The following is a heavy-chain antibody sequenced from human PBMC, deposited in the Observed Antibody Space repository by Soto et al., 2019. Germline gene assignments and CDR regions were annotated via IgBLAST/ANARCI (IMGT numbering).Heavy chain of an antibody. V-gene: IGHV1-18*01. J-gene: IGHJ3*02. CDR1: CYTFTSYG. D-gene: IGHD2-2*01. CDR3: ASPTLYCSSTSCPFNI. Sequence: ASVKVSCKASCYTFTSYGISWVRQAPGQGLEWMGWISAYNGNTNYAQKLQGRVTMTTDTSTSTAYMELRSLRSDDTAVYYCASPTLYCSSTSCPFNIWGQGTMVTVSS. CDR2: ISAYNGNT.